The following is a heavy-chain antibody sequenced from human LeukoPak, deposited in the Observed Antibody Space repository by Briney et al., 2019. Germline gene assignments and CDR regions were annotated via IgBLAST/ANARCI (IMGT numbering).Heavy chain of an antibody. V-gene: IGHV3-7*04. CDR2: ISPDESQR. CDR3: AKEAVNYYYYMDV. CDR1: RFTFSSYW. Sequence: GGSLRLSCAASRFTFSSYWMAWVRQAPGKGLEGVANISPDESQRYYVDSVRGRFTVSRDNAKNSLYLQLNSLRAEDTAVYYCAKEAVNYYYYMDVWGKGTTVTVSS. J-gene: IGHJ6*03. D-gene: IGHD3-16*02.